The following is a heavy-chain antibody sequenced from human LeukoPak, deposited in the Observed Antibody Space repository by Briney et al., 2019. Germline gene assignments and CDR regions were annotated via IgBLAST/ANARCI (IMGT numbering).Heavy chain of an antibody. J-gene: IGHJ4*02. CDR3: ARDSGVGAIDFDY. CDR1: GFTFSSYA. CDR2: ISYDGSNK. V-gene: IGHV3-30*04. D-gene: IGHD1-26*01. Sequence: GRSLRLSCAASGFTFSSYAMHWVRQAPGKGLEWVAVISYDGSNKYYADSVKGRFTISRDNSKNTLYLQMNSLRAEDTAVYYCARDSGVGAIDFDYWGQGTLVTVSS.